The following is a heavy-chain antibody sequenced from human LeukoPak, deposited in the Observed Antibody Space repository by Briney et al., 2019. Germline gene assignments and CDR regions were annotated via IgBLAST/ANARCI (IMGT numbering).Heavy chain of an antibody. V-gene: IGHV1-69*04. Sequence: ASVKVSCKASGYTFTNHGISWVRQAPGQGLEWVGRIVPILGTANYAQNFQGRVTITADRSTTTAYMELSSLRSEDTAVYYCARVPQGSSWPYYFDYWGQGTLVTVSS. D-gene: IGHD6-13*01. CDR2: IVPILGTA. CDR1: GYTFTNHG. J-gene: IGHJ4*02. CDR3: ARVPQGSSWPYYFDY.